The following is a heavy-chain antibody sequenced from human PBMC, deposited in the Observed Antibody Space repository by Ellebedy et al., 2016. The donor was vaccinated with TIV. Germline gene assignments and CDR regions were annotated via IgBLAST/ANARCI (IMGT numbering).Heavy chain of an antibody. V-gene: IGHV3-30*03. D-gene: IGHD2-15*01. CDR3: ALRTGSGSTWPYFTA. J-gene: IGHJ5*02. CDR2: ISKNGNDR. Sequence: PGGSLRLSCVGSGLTFSSKGLHWVRQAPGKGLEWVAVISKNGNDRTYANSVKGRFTNSRDNPRNTLSLHMDRLTTEDTSEYFCALRTGSGSTWPYFTAWGRGTLVTVSS. CDR1: GLTFSSKG.